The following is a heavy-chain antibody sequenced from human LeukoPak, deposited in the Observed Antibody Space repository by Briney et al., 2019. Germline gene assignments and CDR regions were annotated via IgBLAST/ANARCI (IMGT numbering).Heavy chain of an antibody. J-gene: IGHJ4*02. CDR3: ARGGYSSSWVPGLDY. V-gene: IGHV3-20*04. CDR2: INWNGGST. Sequence: PGGSLRLSCAASGFTFNDSGMSWVRQAPGKGLEWVSAINWNGGSTGYADSVKGRFTISRDNAKNSLYLQMNSLRAEDTAVYYCARGGYSSSWVPGLDYWGQGTLVTVSS. D-gene: IGHD6-13*01. CDR1: GFTFNDSG.